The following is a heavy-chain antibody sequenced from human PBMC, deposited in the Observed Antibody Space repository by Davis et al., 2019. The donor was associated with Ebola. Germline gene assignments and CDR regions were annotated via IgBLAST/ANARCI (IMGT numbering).Heavy chain of an antibody. Sequence: ASVQVSCQASSCTFTSYGISWVRQAPGQGREWMGWISAYNGNTNYAQKLQGRVTMTTDTSRSTAYMELRSLRSDDTAVYYCAREAGATTRIYDPWAQGTLVTVSS. CDR2: ISAYNGNT. CDR3: AREAGATTRIYDP. J-gene: IGHJ5*02. D-gene: IGHD1-26*01. CDR1: SCTFTSYG. V-gene: IGHV1-18*01.